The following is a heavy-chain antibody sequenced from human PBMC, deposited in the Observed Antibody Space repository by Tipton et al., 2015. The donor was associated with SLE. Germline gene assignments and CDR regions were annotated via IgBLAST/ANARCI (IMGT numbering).Heavy chain of an antibody. CDR1: GGSFSGYY. CDR2: INHSGST. D-gene: IGHD3-3*01. J-gene: IGHJ6*03. CDR3: VRVRPPLSIFGVVKGTDYYYMDV. Sequence: TLSLTCAVYGGSFSGYYWSWIRQPPGKGLEWIGEINHSGSTNYNPSLKSRVTISVDTSKNQFSLKLSSVTAADTAVYYCVRVRPPLSIFGVVKGTDYYYMDVWGKGTTVTVSS. V-gene: IGHV4-34*01.